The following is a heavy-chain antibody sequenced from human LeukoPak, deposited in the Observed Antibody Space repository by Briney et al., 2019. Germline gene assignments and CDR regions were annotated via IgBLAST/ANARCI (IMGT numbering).Heavy chain of an antibody. CDR2: ISGSGANT. J-gene: IGHJ4*02. CDR3: ARDLLYSSSIDY. D-gene: IGHD6-6*01. CDR1: GFTFSNYG. V-gene: IGHV3-21*06. Sequence: GGSLRLSCAASGFTFSNYGMSWVRQAPGKGLEWVSVISGSGANTYYADSVKGRFTISRDNAKNSLYLQMNSLSADDTAVYYCARDLLYSSSIDYWGQGTLVTVSS.